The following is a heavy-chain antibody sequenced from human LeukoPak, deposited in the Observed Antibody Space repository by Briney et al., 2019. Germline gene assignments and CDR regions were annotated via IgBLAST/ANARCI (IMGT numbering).Heavy chain of an antibody. D-gene: IGHD3-3*01. V-gene: IGHV1-69*13. J-gene: IGHJ6*02. CDR2: IIPIFGTA. CDR3: ARVAHYDFWSGYRYYYGMDV. Sequence: SVKVSCKASGGTFSSYAISWVRQAPGQGLEWMVGIIPIFGTANYAQKFQGRVTITADESTSTAYMKLSSLRSEDTAVYYCARVAHYDFWSGYRYYYGMDVWGQGTTVTVSS. CDR1: GGTFSSYA.